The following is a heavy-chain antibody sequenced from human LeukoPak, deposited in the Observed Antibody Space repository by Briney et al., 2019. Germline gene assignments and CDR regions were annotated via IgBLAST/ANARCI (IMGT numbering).Heavy chain of an antibody. CDR1: GFTLSNHW. CDR3: ARIYDNSGYYDF. CDR2: IKQDGNEI. V-gene: IGHV3-7*05. Sequence: GGSLRLSCAASGFTLSNHWMSSVRQAPGKGLEWVASIKQDGNEIHYVDSVKGRFTVSRDNARNALYLQMNSQRAEDTAVYYCARIYDNSGYYDFWGQGTLVTVSS. J-gene: IGHJ4*02. D-gene: IGHD3-22*01.